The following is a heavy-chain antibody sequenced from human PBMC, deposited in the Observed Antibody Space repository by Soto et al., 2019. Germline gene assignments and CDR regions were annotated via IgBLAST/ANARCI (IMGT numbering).Heavy chain of an antibody. CDR2: IRYDGSDP. CDR3: ARGWTTPIAY. J-gene: IGHJ4*02. CDR1: GFTFRSYG. Sequence: QVQLVESGGGVVQPGGSLRLSCGASGFTFRSYGMHWVRQAPGKGLEWVAVIRYDGSDPEYADSVKGRVTISRDNSQNMLYLQMNSLSADDTAVYYCARGWTTPIAYWGQGTLVTVSS. D-gene: IGHD4-17*01. V-gene: IGHV3-33*01.